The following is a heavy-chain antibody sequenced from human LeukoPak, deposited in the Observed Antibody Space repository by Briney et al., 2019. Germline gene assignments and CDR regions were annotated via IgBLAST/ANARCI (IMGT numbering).Heavy chain of an antibody. CDR2: IKQDGSEK. D-gene: IGHD6-13*01. CDR1: GFTFSSYW. CDR3: AREQQLVRYYYYYGMDV. Sequence: PGGSLRLSCAASGFTFSSYWMSWVRQASGKGLEWVANIKQDGSEKYYVDSVKGRFTISRDNAKNSLYLQMNSLRAEDTAVYYCAREQQLVRYYYYYGMDVWGQGTTVTVSS. V-gene: IGHV3-7*01. J-gene: IGHJ6*02.